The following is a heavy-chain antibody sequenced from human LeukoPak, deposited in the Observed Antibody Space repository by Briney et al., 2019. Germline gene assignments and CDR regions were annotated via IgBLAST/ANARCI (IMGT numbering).Heavy chain of an antibody. CDR3: AKDRGIISDY. CDR1: GFTFSSYW. CDR2: ITGSGAGT. V-gene: IGHV3-23*01. J-gene: IGHJ4*02. D-gene: IGHD3-10*01. Sequence: PGGSLRLSCAASGFTFSSYWMSWVRQAPGKGLEWVSTITGSGAGTYYADSVKGRFTISRDNSKNTLYLQMNSLRAEDTAVYYCAKDRGIISDYWGQGTLVTVSS.